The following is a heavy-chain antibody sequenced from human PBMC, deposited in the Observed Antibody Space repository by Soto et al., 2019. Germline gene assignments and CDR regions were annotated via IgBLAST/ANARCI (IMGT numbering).Heavy chain of an antibody. Sequence: QVQLQESGPGLVKPSQTLSLTCTVSGGSISSGGYYWSWIRQHPGKGLEWIGDIYYSGSTYYNPSLKSRVTISADTSKNQFSLKLSSVTAADTALYYCARAGQEGYAILTANLFDAWGQGTLVTVSS. CDR1: GGSISSGGYY. J-gene: IGHJ5*02. CDR2: IYYSGST. D-gene: IGHD3-9*01. V-gene: IGHV4-31*03. CDR3: ARAGQEGYAILTANLFDA.